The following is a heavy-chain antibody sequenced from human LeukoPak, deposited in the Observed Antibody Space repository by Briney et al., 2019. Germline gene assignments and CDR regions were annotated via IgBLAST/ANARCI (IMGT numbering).Heavy chain of an antibody. V-gene: IGHV3-23*01. CDR3: AEFWVVGDSTWFDP. CDR2: ISGSGSGGST. D-gene: IGHD3-16*01. CDR1: GFTFSSSA. Sequence: GGSLRLSCAASGFTFSSSAMSWVRQAPGKGLEWVSSISGSGSGGSTYHADSVKGRFTIFRDNSKNTLYLQLNNLRVEDTAVYYCAEFWVVGDSTWFDPWGQGTLVAVSS. J-gene: IGHJ5*02.